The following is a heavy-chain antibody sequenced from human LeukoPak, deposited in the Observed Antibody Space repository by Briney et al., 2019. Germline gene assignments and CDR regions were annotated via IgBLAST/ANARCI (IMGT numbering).Heavy chain of an antibody. CDR1: GFTFSSYG. D-gene: IGHD6-13*01. CDR2: IRYDGSNK. CDR3: AKPPGISSWFYSYYMDV. J-gene: IGHJ6*03. Sequence: PGGSLRLSCAASGFTFSSYGMHWVRQAPGKGLEWVAFIRYDGSNKYYADSVKGRFTISRDNSKNTLYLQMNSLRAEDTAVYYCAKPPGISSWFYSYYMDVWGKGTTVTVSS. V-gene: IGHV3-30*02.